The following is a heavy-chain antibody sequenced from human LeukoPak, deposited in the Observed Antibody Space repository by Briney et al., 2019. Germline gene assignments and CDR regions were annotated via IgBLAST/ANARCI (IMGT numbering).Heavy chain of an antibody. V-gene: IGHV3-30*18. D-gene: IGHD2-2*01. Sequence: LVAFISYDGSNKYYADSVKRRFTISRDNSKNTLYLQMNSLRAEDTAVYYCAKTRAGPYDNWGQGTLVTVSS. CDR2: ISYDGSNK. CDR3: AKTRAGPYDN. J-gene: IGHJ4*02.